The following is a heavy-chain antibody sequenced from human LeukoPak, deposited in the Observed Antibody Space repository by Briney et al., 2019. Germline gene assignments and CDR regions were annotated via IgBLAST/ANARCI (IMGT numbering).Heavy chain of an antibody. V-gene: IGHV1-69*04. CDR2: IIPILGIA. J-gene: IGHJ4*02. CDR1: GGTFSSYA. Sequence: ASVKVSCKTSGGTFSSYAISWVRQAPGQGLEWMGRIIPILGIANYAQKFQGRVTITADKSTSTAYMELSSLRSEDTAVYYCARRYGSGSYYPYWGQGTLVTVSS. D-gene: IGHD3-10*01. CDR3: ARRYGSGSYYPY.